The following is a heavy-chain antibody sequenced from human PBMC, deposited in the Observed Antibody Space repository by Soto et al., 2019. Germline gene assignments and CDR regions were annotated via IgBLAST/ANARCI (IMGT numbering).Heavy chain of an antibody. CDR1: GFSFSTNGVG. Sequence: SGPTLVNPTQTRTLTCTFSGFSFSTNGVGVGWVRQPPGKALEWLALIYWDDNKRYSPSLESRLTITKDTSKNQVVLTMTDMGPVDTANYYCAHCPDPVQQWIYGMNDWGKGPTVTVSS. D-gene: IGHD1-1*01. CDR3: AHCPDPVQQWIYGMND. V-gene: IGHV2-5*02. J-gene: IGHJ6*04. CDR2: IYWDDNK.